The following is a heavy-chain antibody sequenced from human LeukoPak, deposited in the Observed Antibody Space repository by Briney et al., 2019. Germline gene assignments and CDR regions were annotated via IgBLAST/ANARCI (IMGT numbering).Heavy chain of an antibody. CDR2: ISGSGGST. CDR1: GFTFSSYA. Sequence: GGSLRLSCAAPGFTFSSYAMSWVRQAPGKGLEWVSAISGSGGSTYYADSVKGRFTISRDNSKNTLYLQMNSLRAEDTAVYYCAKDRVVVAANNWFDPWGQGTLVTVSS. J-gene: IGHJ5*02. V-gene: IGHV3-23*01. D-gene: IGHD2-15*01. CDR3: AKDRVVVAANNWFDP.